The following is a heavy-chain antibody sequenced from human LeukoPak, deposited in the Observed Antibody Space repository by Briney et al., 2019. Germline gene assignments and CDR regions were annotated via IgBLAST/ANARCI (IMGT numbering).Heavy chain of an antibody. D-gene: IGHD3-22*01. CDR2: INHSGST. Sequence: SETLSLTCAVYGGSFSGYYWSWIRQPPGKGLERIGEINHSGSTNYNPSLKSRATISVDTSKNQFSLKLSSVTAADTAVYYCARGRFFSYYDSSGYKRDAFDIWGQGTMVTVSS. V-gene: IGHV4-34*01. J-gene: IGHJ3*02. CDR1: GGSFSGYY. CDR3: ARGRFFSYYDSSGYKRDAFDI.